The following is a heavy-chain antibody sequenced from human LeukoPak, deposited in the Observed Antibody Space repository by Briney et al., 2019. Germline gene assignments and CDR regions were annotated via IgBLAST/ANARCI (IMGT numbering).Heavy chain of an antibody. D-gene: IGHD6-6*01. CDR2: IYYSGST. V-gene: IGHV4-59*11. J-gene: IGHJ6*03. Sequence: SETLSLTCTVSGGSISSHYWSWIRQPPGKGLEWIGYIYYSGSTNYNPSLKSRVTISVDTSKNQFSLKLSSVTAADTAVYYCARGWKEYSSSSSILGAVNYYYYYYMDVWGKGTTVTVSS. CDR3: ARGWKEYSSSSSILGAVNYYYYYYMDV. CDR1: GGSISSHY.